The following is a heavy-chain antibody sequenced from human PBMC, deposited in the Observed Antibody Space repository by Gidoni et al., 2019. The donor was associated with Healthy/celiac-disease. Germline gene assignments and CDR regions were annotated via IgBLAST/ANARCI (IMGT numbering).Heavy chain of an antibody. CDR3: AKGGALTIFGVADAFDI. D-gene: IGHD3-3*01. CDR2: SSGSGGST. Sequence: EVQLLESGGGLVQPGGSLRLSCAASGFTFSSYAMIWVRQAPGKGLEWVSASSGSGGSTYYADSVKGRFTISRDNSKNTLYLQMNSLRAEDTAVYYCAKGGALTIFGVADAFDIWGQGTMVTVSS. J-gene: IGHJ3*02. CDR1: GFTFSSYA. V-gene: IGHV3-23*01.